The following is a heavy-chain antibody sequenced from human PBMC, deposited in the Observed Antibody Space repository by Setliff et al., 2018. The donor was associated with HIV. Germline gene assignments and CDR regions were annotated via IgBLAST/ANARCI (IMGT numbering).Heavy chain of an antibody. V-gene: IGHV4-4*08. J-gene: IGHJ4*02. Sequence: SETLSLTCTVSGGSVNDFYCNWIRQPPGKGPEWIGYIHSSGSTIYTPSLKSRITISLDNSANILYLRMNSLRAADTAVYLCARGPACSGGSCYLCFDYWGQGTLVTVSS. CDR3: ARGPACSGGSCYLCFDY. D-gene: IGHD2-15*01. CDR2: IHSSGST. CDR1: GGSVNDFY.